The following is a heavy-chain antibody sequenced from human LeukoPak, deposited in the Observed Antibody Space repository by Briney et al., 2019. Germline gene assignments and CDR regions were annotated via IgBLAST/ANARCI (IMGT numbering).Heavy chain of an antibody. Sequence: SETLSLTCTVSGGSISSYYWSWIRQPPGKGLEWIGYIYYSGSTNYNPSLKSRVTISVDTSKNQFSLRLSSVTAADTAVYYCARASYSYDINGWVPFDYWGQGTLVTVSS. V-gene: IGHV4-59*08. D-gene: IGHD3-22*01. CDR2: IYYSGST. J-gene: IGHJ4*02. CDR3: ARASYSYDINGWVPFDY. CDR1: GGSISSYY.